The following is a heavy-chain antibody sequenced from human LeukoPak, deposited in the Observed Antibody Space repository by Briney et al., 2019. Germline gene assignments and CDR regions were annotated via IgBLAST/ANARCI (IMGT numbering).Heavy chain of an antibody. D-gene: IGHD5-12*01. V-gene: IGHV3-30-3*01. CDR3: ARDKVAHLGDY. J-gene: IGHJ4*02. CDR1: GFTFSSYA. Sequence: PGGSLRLSCAASGFTFSSYAMHWVRQAPGKGLEWVAVISYDGSNRYYADSVKGRFTISRDNSKNTLYLQMNSLRAEDTAVYYCARDKVAHLGDYWGQGTLVTVSS. CDR2: ISYDGSNR.